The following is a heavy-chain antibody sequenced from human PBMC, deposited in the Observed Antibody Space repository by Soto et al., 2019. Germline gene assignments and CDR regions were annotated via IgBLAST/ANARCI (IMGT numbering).Heavy chain of an antibody. CDR3: ARDLAALYDSSGYYLDS. CDR2: VNPNSGDT. D-gene: IGHD3-22*01. CDR1: GYTFTGHY. V-gene: IGHV1-2*02. Sequence: GASVKVSCKASGYTFTGHYMHWVRQAPGQGLERMGWVNPNSGDTDYAQTFQGRVTMTRDTSISTAYMELSRLRPDDTAVYYCARDLAALYDSSGYYLDSWGQGTLVTVSS. J-gene: IGHJ4*02.